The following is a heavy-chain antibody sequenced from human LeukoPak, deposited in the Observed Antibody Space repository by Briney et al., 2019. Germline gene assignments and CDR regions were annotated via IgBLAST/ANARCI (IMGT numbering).Heavy chain of an antibody. V-gene: IGHV3-33*01. D-gene: IGHD4-11*01. Sequence: PGRSLRLSCAASGFIFSHHGMHWVRQAPGKGLEWVAVIWSDGTNRFYADSVKGRFTISRDNSQNTVFLQMNSLRVKDTAIYYCARDAQRGFDYSNSLKYWGHGTLVTVSS. J-gene: IGHJ4*01. CDR2: IWSDGTNR. CDR3: ARDAQRGFDYSNSLKY. CDR1: GFIFSHHG.